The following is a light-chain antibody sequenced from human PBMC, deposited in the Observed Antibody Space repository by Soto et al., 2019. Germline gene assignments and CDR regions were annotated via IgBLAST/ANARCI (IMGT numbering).Light chain of an antibody. V-gene: IGKV3-20*01. Sequence: EVVLTQSPGTLSLSPGERATLSCRASRSFASSYLAWYQQKPGQAPRLLIFAASIRATGVSDRFSGSGSGTDFTLIISRLEPEHSAVYYCQQYGSSPPYTFGQGTKLEIK. CDR3: QQYGSSPPYT. J-gene: IGKJ2*01. CDR1: RSFASSY. CDR2: AAS.